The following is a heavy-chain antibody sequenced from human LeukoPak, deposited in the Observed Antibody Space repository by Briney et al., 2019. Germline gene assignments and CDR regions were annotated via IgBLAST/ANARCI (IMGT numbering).Heavy chain of an antibody. V-gene: IGHV3-30*02. CDR1: GFTFDDYA. CDR2: IRYDGSNK. D-gene: IGHD3-22*01. CDR3: AKARGHYYDSSGYYYSYLDY. Sequence: GGSLRLSCAASGFTFDDYAMHWVRQAPGKGLEWVAFIRYDGSNKYYADSVKGRFTISRDNSKNTLYLQMNSLRAEDTAVYYCAKARGHYYDSSGYYYSYLDYWGQGTLVTVSS. J-gene: IGHJ4*02.